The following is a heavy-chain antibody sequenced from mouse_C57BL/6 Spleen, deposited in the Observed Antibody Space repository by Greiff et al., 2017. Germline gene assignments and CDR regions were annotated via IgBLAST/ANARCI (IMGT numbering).Heavy chain of an antibody. V-gene: IGHV1-64*01. J-gene: IGHJ4*01. CDR1: GYTFTSYW. CDR3: ARDYNYAMDY. Sequence: VQLQQSGAELVKPGASVKLSCKASGYTFTSYWMHWVKQRPGQGLEWIGMIHPTSGSTNYNEKFKSKATLTVDKSSSTAYMQLSSLTSEDSAVYYCARDYNYAMDYWGQGTSVTVSS. D-gene: IGHD2-12*01. CDR2: IHPTSGST.